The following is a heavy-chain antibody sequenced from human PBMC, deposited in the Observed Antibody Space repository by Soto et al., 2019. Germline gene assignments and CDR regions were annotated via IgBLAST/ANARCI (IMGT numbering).Heavy chain of an antibody. D-gene: IGHD4-17*01. V-gene: IGHV3-21*01. Sequence: EVQLVESGGGLVKPGGSLRLSCAASGFTFSSYSMNWVRQAPGKGLEWVSSISSSSSYIYYADSVKGRFTISGDNAKNSLYLQMNSLRAEDTAVYYCARAGYGGNSYYFDYWGQGTLVTVSS. CDR3: ARAGYGGNSYYFDY. CDR1: GFTFSSYS. CDR2: ISSSSSYI. J-gene: IGHJ4*02.